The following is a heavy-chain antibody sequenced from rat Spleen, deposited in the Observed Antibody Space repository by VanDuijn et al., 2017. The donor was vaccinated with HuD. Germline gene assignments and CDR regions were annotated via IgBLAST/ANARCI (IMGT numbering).Heavy chain of an antibody. CDR3: ARQVLSY. CDR2: IRSSGGST. V-gene: IGHV5-22*01. D-gene: IGHD2-6*01. J-gene: IGHJ2*01. Sequence: EVQLVESGGGLVQPGRSLKLSCAASGFTFSDYNMAWVRQAPKKGLEWVASIRSSGGSTYYRDSVKGRFTISRDNAKSTLYLQMNSLRSEDTATYYCARQVLSYWGQGVMVTVSS. CDR1: GFTFSDYN.